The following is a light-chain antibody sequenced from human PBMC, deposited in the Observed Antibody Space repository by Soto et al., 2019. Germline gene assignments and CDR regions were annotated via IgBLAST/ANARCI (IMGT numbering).Light chain of an antibody. V-gene: IGKV1-9*01. CDR2: AAY. Sequence: DIQLTQSPSFLSASVGDRITITCRASQGISSYLAWYQQKPEKAPKLLIYAAYTLQSGVPSRFSGSGSGTEFTRTISSLQPEDFATYYCQQLNRYPYTFGQGTKLEIK. CDR3: QQLNRYPYT. CDR1: QGISSY. J-gene: IGKJ2*01.